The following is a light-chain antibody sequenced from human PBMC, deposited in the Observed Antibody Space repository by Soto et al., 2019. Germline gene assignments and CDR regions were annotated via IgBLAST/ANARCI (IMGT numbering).Light chain of an antibody. CDR1: QSVSSSY. V-gene: IGKV3-20*01. CDR2: GAS. J-gene: IGKJ1*01. Sequence: EIVLTQSPGTLSLSPGERATLSCRASQSVSSSYLAWYQQKPGQAPRLLIYGASSRATGIPDRFSGSGSGTEFTLTISRLEPEDFAVYYCQQYGSSLWTFGRGTKVEIK. CDR3: QQYGSSLWT.